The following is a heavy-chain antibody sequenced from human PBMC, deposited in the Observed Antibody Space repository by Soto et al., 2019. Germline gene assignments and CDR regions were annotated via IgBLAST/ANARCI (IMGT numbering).Heavy chain of an antibody. Sequence: TSYYMHWVRQAPGQGLEWMGIINPSGGSTSYAQKFQGRVTMTRDTSMSTVYMELSSLRSEDTAVYYCSAVLYEYGHPSLFDYSGRGTLVTV. V-gene: IGHV1-46*01. CDR3: SAVLYEYGHPSLFDY. CDR2: INPSGGST. J-gene: IGHJ5*01. D-gene: IGHD3-16*01. CDR1: TSYY.